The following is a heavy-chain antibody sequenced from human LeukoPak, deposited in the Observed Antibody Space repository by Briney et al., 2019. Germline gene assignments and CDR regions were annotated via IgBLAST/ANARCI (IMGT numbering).Heavy chain of an antibody. CDR1: GFTFSSYN. D-gene: IGHD3-22*01. Sequence: KSGGSLRHACAASGFTFSSYNMNWVRQAPGKVLEWVSSISSSSDYIYYADSVKGRFTISRDNAKNSLYLQMKSLRAEDTAVYYCATSRITMIGDYMDVWGKGTTVTISS. J-gene: IGHJ6*03. CDR2: ISSSSDYI. V-gene: IGHV3-21*01. CDR3: ATSRITMIGDYMDV.